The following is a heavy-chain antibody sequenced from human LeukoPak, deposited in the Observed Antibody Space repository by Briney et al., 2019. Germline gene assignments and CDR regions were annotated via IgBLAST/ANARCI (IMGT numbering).Heavy chain of an antibody. D-gene: IGHD5-18*01. V-gene: IGHV1-46*01. CDR3: ARDQAIEGTAMAFDY. CDR1: GYTFTSYY. Sequence: ASVKVSCKASGYTFTSYYMHWVRQAPGQGLEWMGIINPSGGSTSYAQKFQGRVTMTRDTSTSTVYMELNSLRSEDTAVYYCARDQAIEGTAMAFDYWGQGTLVTVSS. CDR2: INPSGGST. J-gene: IGHJ4*02.